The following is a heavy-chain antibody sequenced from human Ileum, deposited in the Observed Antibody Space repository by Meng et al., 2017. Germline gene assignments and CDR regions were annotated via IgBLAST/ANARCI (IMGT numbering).Heavy chain of an antibody. CDR3: AREGQMMLGLVDY. CDR2: IYYTGSA. D-gene: IGHD4/OR15-4a*01. V-gene: IGHV4-31*03. CDR1: GDSISSGGHD. Sequence: QVQLQESGPGLVTPSQTLSLTCTVSGDSISSGGHDWSWIRQHPGKGLEWIGYIYYTGSAYYNPSLESRVTLSVDTSNNQFSLRLNSVTAADTAVYYCAREGQMMLGLVDYWGQGTLVTVSS. J-gene: IGHJ4*02.